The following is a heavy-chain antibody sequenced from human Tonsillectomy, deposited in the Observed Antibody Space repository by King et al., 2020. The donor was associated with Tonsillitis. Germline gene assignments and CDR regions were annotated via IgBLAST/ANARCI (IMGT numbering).Heavy chain of an antibody. CDR2: IYYSGIT. CDR3: AREDGGYRYGLDY. D-gene: IGHD5-18*01. J-gene: IGHJ4*02. Sequence: VQLQESGPGLVKPSQTLSLTCTVSGGSISRGGYYCSWIRQHPGKGLELIGDIYYSGITYYNPSLKSRLTISIDTSKNQFSLKMSSVTAADTAVYYCAREDGGYRYGLDYWGQGTLVTVSS. CDR1: GGSISRGGYY. V-gene: IGHV4-31*03.